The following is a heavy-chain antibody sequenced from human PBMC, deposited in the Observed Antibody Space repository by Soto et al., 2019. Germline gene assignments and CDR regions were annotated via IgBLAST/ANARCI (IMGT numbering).Heavy chain of an antibody. CDR3: TTGLSLQWELLDY. Sequence: GGSLRLSCAASGFTFSNAWMSWVRQAPGKGLEWVGRIKSKTDGGTTDYAAPVKGRFTISRDDSKNTLYLQMNSLKTEDTAVYYCTTGLSLQWELLDYWGQGTLVTVSS. CDR2: IKSKTDGGTT. V-gene: IGHV3-15*01. CDR1: GFTFSNAW. J-gene: IGHJ4*02. D-gene: IGHD1-26*01.